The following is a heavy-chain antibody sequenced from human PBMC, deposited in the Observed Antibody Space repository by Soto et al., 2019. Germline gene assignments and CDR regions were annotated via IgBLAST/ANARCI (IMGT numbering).Heavy chain of an antibody. D-gene: IGHD2-15*01. CDR1: GFNFSDYY. J-gene: IGHJ4*02. V-gene: IGHV3-11*01. Sequence: GGSLRLSCAASGFNFSDYYMSWILHARGKGLEWISYISSSVSTIYYADSVKGRFTISRDNANNSLYLQINSLRAVVTAVYYCARDVGGWTFDYWGQGTLVTVSS. CDR2: ISSSVSTI. CDR3: ARDVGGWTFDY.